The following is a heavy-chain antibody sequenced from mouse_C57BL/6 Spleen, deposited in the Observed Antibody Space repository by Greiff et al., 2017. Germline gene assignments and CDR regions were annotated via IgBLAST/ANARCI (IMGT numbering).Heavy chain of an antibody. V-gene: IGHV1-54*01. J-gene: IGHJ2*01. CDR2: INPGSGGT. CDR3: ARGSSYYSNYGYFDY. CDR1: GYAFTNYL. D-gene: IGHD2-5*01. Sequence: QVQLQQSGAELVRPGTSVKVSCKASGYAFTNYLIEWVKQRPGQGLEWIGVINPGSGGTNYNEKFKGKATLTADKSSSTAYMQLSSLTSEDSAVYFCARGSSYYSNYGYFDYWGQGTTLTVSS.